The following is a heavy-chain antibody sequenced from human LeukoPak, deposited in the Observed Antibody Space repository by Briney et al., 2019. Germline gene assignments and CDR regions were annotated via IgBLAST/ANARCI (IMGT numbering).Heavy chain of an antibody. J-gene: IGHJ4*02. CDR1: GFTFSVYE. CDR3: ARGFNYAFDY. CDR2: ITSGSGTI. V-gene: IGHV3-48*03. Sequence: GGSLRLSCAASGFTFSVYEMNWVRQAPGKGLAWFSYITSGSGTIYYADSVKGRFTISRDNAKNSLYLQMNSLRADDTATYYCARGFNYAFDYWGQGTLVTVSS. D-gene: IGHD2-2*01.